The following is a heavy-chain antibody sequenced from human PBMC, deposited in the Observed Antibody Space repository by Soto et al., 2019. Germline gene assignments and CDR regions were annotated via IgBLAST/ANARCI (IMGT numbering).Heavy chain of an antibody. J-gene: IGHJ6*02. CDR2: VSPSGTT. V-gene: IGHV4-31*03. CDR3: ARDRGSYGMDV. Sequence: QVQLQESGPGLVKPSQTLSLTCTVSGDSIRVGYYWRWIRQHPGKGLEWIGYVSPSGTTYYNPSLKSRVSISTDTSKKQFSLEVSSVTAADTAVYYCARDRGSYGMDVWGQGTTVTVSS. CDR1: GDSIRVGYY.